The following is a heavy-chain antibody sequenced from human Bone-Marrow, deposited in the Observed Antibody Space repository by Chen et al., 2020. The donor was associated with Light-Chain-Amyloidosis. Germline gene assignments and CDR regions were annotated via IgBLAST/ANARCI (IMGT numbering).Heavy chain of an antibody. D-gene: IGHD5-12*01. CDR1: GYTLPNYW. V-gene: IGHV5-51*01. J-gene: IGHJ4*02. CDR2: IYPDDSDA. CDR3: SRRRDGYNFDY. Sequence: EVQLEKSGPEVKKPGESLKISCKYSGYTLPNYWIGWVRQMSGKGLEWMGVIYPDDSDARYSPSFEGQVTISADKSITTAYLQWRSLKASDSAMYYCSRRRDGYNFDYWGQGTLVTVSS.